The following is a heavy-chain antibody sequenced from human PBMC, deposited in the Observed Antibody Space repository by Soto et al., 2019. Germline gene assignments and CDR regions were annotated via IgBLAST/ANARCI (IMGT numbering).Heavy chain of an antibody. J-gene: IGHJ4*02. V-gene: IGHV3-23*05. D-gene: IGHD1-26*01. CDR2: IAFTGSAT. Sequence: QTGGSLRLSCATSGFTFHDYAMSWVRQAPGKGLEWVSAIAFTGSATYYADSVKGRFTISRDNSKNIVYLQMNSLRVDDTALYYCAKALVGEVGATDYWGQGTLVTVSS. CDR3: AKALVGEVGATDY. CDR1: GFTFHDYA.